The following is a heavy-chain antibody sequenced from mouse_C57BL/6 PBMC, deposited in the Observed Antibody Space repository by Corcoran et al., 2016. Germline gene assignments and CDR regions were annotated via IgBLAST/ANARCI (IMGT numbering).Heavy chain of an antibody. D-gene: IGHD1-1*01. CDR3: ARGEGSTVVAWYFDV. Sequence: DVQLQESGPGLVKPSQSLSLTCSVTGYSITSGYYWNWIRQFPGNKLEWMGYISYDGSNNYNPSLKNRISITRDTSKNQFFLKLNSVTTEDTATYYCARGEGSTVVAWYFDVWGTGTTVTVSS. V-gene: IGHV3-6*01. CDR2: ISYDGSN. J-gene: IGHJ1*03. CDR1: GYSITSGYY.